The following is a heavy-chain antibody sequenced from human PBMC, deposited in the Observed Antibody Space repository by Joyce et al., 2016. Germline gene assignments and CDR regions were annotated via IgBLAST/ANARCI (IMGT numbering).Heavy chain of an antibody. D-gene: IGHD3-22*01. Sequence: EVQLVQSGAEVKKPGESLRISCKGSGYNFTNYWINWVRQMPGKGLQWMCRIDPSYSYPNYRPSFQGHVTMSAYKSTSTAYLQWSSLKASDSAMYYCARFPYDSSGYFLHYFDYWCQGTLVTVSS. J-gene: IGHJ4*02. CDR2: IDPSYSYP. V-gene: IGHV5-10-1*03. CDR3: ARFPYDSSGYFLHYFDY. CDR1: GYNFTNYW.